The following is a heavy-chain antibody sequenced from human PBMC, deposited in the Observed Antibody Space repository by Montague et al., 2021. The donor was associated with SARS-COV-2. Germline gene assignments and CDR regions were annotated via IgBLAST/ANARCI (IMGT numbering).Heavy chain of an antibody. CDR1: GGSISSSSYY. CDR2: IYYGRST. D-gene: IGHD2-21*01. Sequence: SETLSLTCTVSGGSISSSSYYWGWIRQPPGKGLEWIGTIYYGRSTYYNPSLKSRVTISVDTSKNQFSLKLSSVTAADTAAYYCARQGGDIVVVIAIRGPYYFDYWGQGTLVTVSS. V-gene: IGHV4-39*01. J-gene: IGHJ4*02. CDR3: ARQGGDIVVVIAIRGPYYFDY.